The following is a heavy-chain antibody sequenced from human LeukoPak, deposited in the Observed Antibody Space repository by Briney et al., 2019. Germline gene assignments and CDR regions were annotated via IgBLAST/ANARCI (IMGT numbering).Heavy chain of an antibody. V-gene: IGHV3-23*01. Sequence: GGSLRLSCAASGFTFSSYAMSWVRQAPGKGLEWVSAISGSGGSTYYADSVKGRFTISRNNSKNTLYLQMNSLRAEDTAVYYCASIPSFYGDYTWGQGTLVTVSS. CDR1: GFTFSSYA. J-gene: IGHJ5*02. CDR2: ISGSGGST. CDR3: ASIPSFYGDYT. D-gene: IGHD4-17*01.